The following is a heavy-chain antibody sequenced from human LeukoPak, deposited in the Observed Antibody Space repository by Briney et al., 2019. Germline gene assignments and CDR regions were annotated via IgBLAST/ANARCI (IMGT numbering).Heavy chain of an antibody. V-gene: IGHV4-39*07. J-gene: IGHJ3*02. D-gene: IGHD4-17*01. CDR1: GGSISSSSHY. Sequence: SETLSLTCTVSGGSISSSSHYWGWIRQPPGKGLEWIGSISNSESTYYNPSLKSRITISVDTSKNQFSLKLSSVTAADTAVYYCARDLRMTTVTTVYHAFDIWGQGTMVTVSA. CDR3: ARDLRMTTVTTVYHAFDI. CDR2: ISNSEST.